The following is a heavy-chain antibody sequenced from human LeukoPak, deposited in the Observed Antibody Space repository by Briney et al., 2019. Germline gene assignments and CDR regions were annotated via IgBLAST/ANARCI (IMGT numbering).Heavy chain of an antibody. CDR3: ARRMGYGPGSYYKTYYYYYYMDV. CDR2: IYPGDSDT. CDR1: GYSFTSYW. V-gene: IGHV5-51*01. D-gene: IGHD3-10*01. Sequence: GESLKISCKGSGYSFTSYWIGWVRQMPGKGLEWMGIIYPGDSDTRYSPSFQGQVTISADKSISTAYLQWSSLKASDTAMYYCARRMGYGPGSYYKTYYYYYYMDVWGKGTTVTVSS. J-gene: IGHJ6*03.